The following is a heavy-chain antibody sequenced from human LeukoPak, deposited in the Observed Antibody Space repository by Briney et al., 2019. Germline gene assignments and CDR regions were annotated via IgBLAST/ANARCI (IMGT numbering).Heavy chain of an antibody. CDR3: ARTFSGYSFDY. J-gene: IGHJ4*02. V-gene: IGHV1-69*02. D-gene: IGHD3-22*01. CDR1: GGTFSSYT. Sequence: ASVKVSCKASGGTFSSYTISWVRQAPGQGLEWMGRTIPILGIANYAQKFQGRVTITADKSTSTAYMELSSLRYEDTAVYYCARTFSGYSFDYWGQGTLVTVSS. CDR2: TIPILGIA.